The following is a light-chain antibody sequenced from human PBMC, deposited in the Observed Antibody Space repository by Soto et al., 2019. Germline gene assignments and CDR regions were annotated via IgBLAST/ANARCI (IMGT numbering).Light chain of an antibody. V-gene: IGLV2-23*01. CDR3: CSYAGSSTYV. CDR2: EGS. J-gene: IGLJ1*01. Sequence: QSVLTQPASVSGSPGQSITISCTGTSSDVGNYNLVSWYQQHPGKAPKLMIYEGSKRPSGVSNRFSGSKSGNTASLTIPILQAEDEADYYCCSYAGSSTYVFGTGTKVTV. CDR1: SSDVGNYNL.